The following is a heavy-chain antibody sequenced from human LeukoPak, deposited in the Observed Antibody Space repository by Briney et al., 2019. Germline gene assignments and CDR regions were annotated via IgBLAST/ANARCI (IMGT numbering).Heavy chain of an antibody. D-gene: IGHD3-3*01. J-gene: IGHJ2*01. CDR3: ATSEFYYDFWSGYYPWYFDL. Sequence: SETLSLTCTVSGGSISSSNYYWGWIRQPPGKGLEWIGSIYYSGSTYYNPSLKSRVTISVDTYKNQFSLKLNSVTAADTAVYYCATSEFYYDFWSGYYPWYFDLWGRGTLVTVSS. CDR1: GGSISSSNYY. V-gene: IGHV4-39*07. CDR2: IYYSGST.